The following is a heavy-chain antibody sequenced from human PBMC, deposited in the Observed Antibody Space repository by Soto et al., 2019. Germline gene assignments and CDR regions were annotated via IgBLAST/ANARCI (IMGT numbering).Heavy chain of an antibody. Sequence: QVQLVQSGAEVKKPGASVKVSCKASGYTFTSYYMHWVRQAPGQGLEWMGIINPSGGSTSYAQKFQGRVTMTRDTSTSTVYMELSSLRSEDTDVYYCAREIVVVVAAPPGGMDVWGQGTTVTVSS. CDR1: GYTFTSYY. V-gene: IGHV1-46*01. CDR2: INPSGGST. D-gene: IGHD2-15*01. CDR3: AREIVVVVAAPPGGMDV. J-gene: IGHJ6*02.